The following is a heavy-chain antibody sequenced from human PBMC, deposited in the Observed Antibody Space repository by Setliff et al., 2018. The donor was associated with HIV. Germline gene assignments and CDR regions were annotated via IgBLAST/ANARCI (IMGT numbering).Heavy chain of an antibody. J-gene: IGHJ4*02. CDR1: GGSFSDYY. Sequence: KTSETLSLTCALYGGSFSDYYWSWIRQPPGMGLEWIGEVNRGRRTNYNSSLKSRVTISVDTSKNQFSLKLSSVTAADTAVYYCARHSPSDYWGQGTLVTVSS. CDR2: VNRGRRT. CDR3: ARHSPSDY. V-gene: IGHV4-34*01.